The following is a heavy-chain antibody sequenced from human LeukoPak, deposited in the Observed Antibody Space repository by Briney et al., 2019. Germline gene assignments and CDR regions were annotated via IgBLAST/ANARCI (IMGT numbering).Heavy chain of an antibody. CDR3: ARISVFGVVHYYFDY. CDR1: GFTFSDYY. D-gene: IGHD3-3*01. J-gene: IGHJ4*02. V-gene: IGHV3-11*01. Sequence: GGSLRLSCAASGFTFSDYYMSWIRQAPGKGLEWVSYISSSGSTIYYADSVRGRFTISRDNAKNSLYLQMNSLRAEDTALYYCARISVFGVVHYYFDYWGQGTLVTVSS. CDR2: ISSSGSTI.